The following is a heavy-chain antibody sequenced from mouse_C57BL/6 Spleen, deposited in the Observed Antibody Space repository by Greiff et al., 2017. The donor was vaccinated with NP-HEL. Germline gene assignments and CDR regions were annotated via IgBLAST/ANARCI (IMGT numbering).Heavy chain of an antibody. J-gene: IGHJ2*01. V-gene: IGHV5-9-1*02. D-gene: IGHD2-5*01. Sequence: EVNVVESGEGLVKPGGSLKLSCAASGFTFSSYAMSWVRQTPEKRLEWVAYISSGGDYIYYADTVKGRFTISRDNARNTLYLQMSSLKSEDTAMYYCTRDSNYYFDYWGQGTTLTVSS. CDR1: GFTFSSYA. CDR2: ISSGGDYI. CDR3: TRDSNYYFDY.